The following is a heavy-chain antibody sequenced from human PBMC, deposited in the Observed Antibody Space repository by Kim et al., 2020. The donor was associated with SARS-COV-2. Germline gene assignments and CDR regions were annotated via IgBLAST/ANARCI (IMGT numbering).Heavy chain of an antibody. CDR3: VRLGCSATSCTTFDY. Sequence: PTPKSRVTISVATSKNQFSLKLSFVTAADTAMYYCVRLGCSATSCTTFDYWGQGTLVTVSS. V-gene: IGHV4-59*08. J-gene: IGHJ4*02. D-gene: IGHD2-2*01.